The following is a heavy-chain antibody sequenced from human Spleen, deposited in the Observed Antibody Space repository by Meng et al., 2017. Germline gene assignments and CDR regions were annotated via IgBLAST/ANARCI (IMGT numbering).Heavy chain of an antibody. CDR2: INHSGST. V-gene: IGHV4-34*01. D-gene: IGHD6-13*01. Sequence: QVHLRQWGSGLLKPSETLSPTCAVYGGSFSGFYWNWFRQTPGQGLEWIAEINHSGSTNINPSLKSRVTILADTSKNQFSLKVRSVTAADTAVYYCAREAYSTSLSSATGFDYWGQGTLVTVSS. J-gene: IGHJ4*02. CDR1: GGSFSGFY. CDR3: AREAYSTSLSSATGFDY.